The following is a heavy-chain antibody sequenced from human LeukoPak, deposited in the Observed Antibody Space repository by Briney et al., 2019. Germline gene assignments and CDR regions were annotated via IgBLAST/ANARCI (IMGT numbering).Heavy chain of an antibody. CDR2: INRGGDGT. CDR3: AKGTERYREVSSFDS. CDR1: GFTFNTFT. D-gene: IGHD3-10*01. J-gene: IGHJ4*02. V-gene: IGHV3-23*01. Sequence: GGSLRLYCASSGFTFNTFTMNWVRQAPGQGLEWVSAINRGGDGTYYADFVQCRFTISRDNSENTLYLQMNSLRPEDTATYYCAKGTERYREVSSFDSWGQGTQVTVSS.